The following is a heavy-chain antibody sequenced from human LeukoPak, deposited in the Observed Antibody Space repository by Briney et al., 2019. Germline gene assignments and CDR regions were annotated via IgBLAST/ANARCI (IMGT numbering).Heavy chain of an antibody. V-gene: IGHV4-30-4*01. CDR2: IYYSGST. Sequence: PSETLSLTCTVSGGSISSGDYYWSWIRQPPGKGLEWIGYIYYSGSTYYNPSLKSRVTISVDTSKNQFSLKLSSVTAADTAVYYCARANSRGGFWNGYGYFDYWGQGTLVTVSS. CDR3: ARANSRGGFWNGYGYFDY. J-gene: IGHJ4*02. D-gene: IGHD3-3*01. CDR1: GGSISSGDYY.